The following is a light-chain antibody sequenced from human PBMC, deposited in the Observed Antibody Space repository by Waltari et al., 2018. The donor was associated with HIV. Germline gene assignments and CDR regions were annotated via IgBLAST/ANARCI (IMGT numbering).Light chain of an antibody. CDR2: VEPSRGS. V-gene: IGLV4-60*03. CDR3: ETWDSNSQV. Sequence: QPVLTQASSASASLGSSVQLTCTLNSGHSGYMIAWHQQQPGKAPRYLMKVEPSRGSNKGSGLPDRFSGSSSGADRYLTISNLQPEDEADYYCETWDSNSQVFGGGTKLTV. J-gene: IGLJ3*02. CDR1: SGHSGYM.